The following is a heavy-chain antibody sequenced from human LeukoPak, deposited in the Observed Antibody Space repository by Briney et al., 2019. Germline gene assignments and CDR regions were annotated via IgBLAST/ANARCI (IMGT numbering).Heavy chain of an antibody. CDR3: ARAPEYDSSGYYLDY. Sequence: PSETLSLTCAVYGGSFSGYYWSWIRQPPGKGLEWIGEINHSGSTNYNPSPKSRVTISVDTSKNQFSLKLSSVTAADTAVYYCARAPEYDSSGYYLDYWGQGTLVTVSS. D-gene: IGHD3-22*01. CDR2: INHSGST. V-gene: IGHV4-34*01. J-gene: IGHJ4*02. CDR1: GGSFSGYY.